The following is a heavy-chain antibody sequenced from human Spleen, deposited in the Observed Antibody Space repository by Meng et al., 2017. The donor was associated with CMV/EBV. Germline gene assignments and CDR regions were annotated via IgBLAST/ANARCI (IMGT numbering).Heavy chain of an antibody. V-gene: IGHV1-69*05. D-gene: IGHD2-21*02. J-gene: IGHJ5*01. CDR3: ARGGTHCFSGGCYSSGFNF. CDR1: FSNFV. Sequence: FSNFVITWVRQAPGQGLEWMGRIIPTTGSRNYPQRFQGRVTITTDDSTTTTYMDLSSLTYADTAIYYCARGGTHCFSGGCYSSGFNFWGQGTLVTVSS. CDR2: IIPTTGSR.